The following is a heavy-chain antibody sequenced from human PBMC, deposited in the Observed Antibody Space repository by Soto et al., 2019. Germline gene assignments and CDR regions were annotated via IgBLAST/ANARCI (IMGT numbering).Heavy chain of an antibody. CDR1: GYTFTGYY. D-gene: IGHD6-6*01. CDR3: ARDLVYSSASVLGESYY. CDR2: INPNSGGT. J-gene: IGHJ4*02. V-gene: IGHV1-2*02. Sequence: GASVKVSCKASGYTFTGYYMHWVRQAPGQGLEWMGWINPNSGGTNYAQKFQGRVTMTRDTSISTAYMELSRLRSDDTAVYYCARDLVYSSASVLGESYYWGQGTLVTVSA.